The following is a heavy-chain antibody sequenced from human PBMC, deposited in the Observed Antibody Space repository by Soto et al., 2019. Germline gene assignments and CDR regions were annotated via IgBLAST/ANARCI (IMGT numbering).Heavy chain of an antibody. CDR2: INHSGST. V-gene: IGHV4-34*01. Sequence: SETLSLTCAVYGGSFSGHYWSWIRQSPGKWLEWIGEINHSGSTNQNPSLKSRVTISVDTSKNQFSLKLKSVTAADTAVYYCARGITMILVVQGDAPDKYYFDSWGQGXQVTV. J-gene: IGHJ4*02. CDR3: ARGITMILVVQGDAPDKYYFDS. D-gene: IGHD3-22*01. CDR1: GGSFSGHY.